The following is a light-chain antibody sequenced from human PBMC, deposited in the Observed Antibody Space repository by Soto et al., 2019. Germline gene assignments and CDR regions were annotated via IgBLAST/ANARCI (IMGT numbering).Light chain of an antibody. Sequence: QSALTQPASVSGSPGQSITVSCSGTSSDVGSYNLVSWFQQHPNKAPKLIIYAGTERPSGVSNRFSGTTSGNTASLTISGLQHEDEADYYCCSYADSVIFGGGTKVTVL. J-gene: IGLJ2*01. CDR1: SSDVGSYNL. CDR2: AGT. V-gene: IGLV2-23*01. CDR3: CSYADSVI.